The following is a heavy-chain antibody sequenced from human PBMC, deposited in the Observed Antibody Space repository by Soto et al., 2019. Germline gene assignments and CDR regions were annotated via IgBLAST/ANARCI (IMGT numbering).Heavy chain of an antibody. Sequence: QVQLVESGGGVVQPGRSLRLSCAASGFTFSSYGMHWVRQAPGKGLEWVAVIWYDGSNKYYADSVKGRFTISRDNSKNTLYLQMNSLRAEDTAVYYCARDGGGYYXXSSGYYYFDYWGQGTLVTVSS. CDR1: GFTFSSYG. D-gene: IGHD3-22*01. J-gene: IGHJ4*02. V-gene: IGHV3-33*01. CDR2: IWYDGSNK. CDR3: ARDGGGYYXXSSGYYYFDY.